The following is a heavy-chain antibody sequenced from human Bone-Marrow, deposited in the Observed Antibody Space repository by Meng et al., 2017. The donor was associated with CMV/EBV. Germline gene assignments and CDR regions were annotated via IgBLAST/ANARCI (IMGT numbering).Heavy chain of an antibody. CDR3: ARDLFDYGMDV. Sequence: ASVKVSCKASGYTFTGYYMHWVRQAPGQGLEWMGWINPNSGGTKYAQKFQGRVTMTRDTSISTAYMELSRLRSDDTAVYYCARDLFDYGMDVWGQGTTVTVSS. CDR1: GYTFTGYY. V-gene: IGHV1-2*02. J-gene: IGHJ6*02. D-gene: IGHD3-3*01. CDR2: INPNSGGT.